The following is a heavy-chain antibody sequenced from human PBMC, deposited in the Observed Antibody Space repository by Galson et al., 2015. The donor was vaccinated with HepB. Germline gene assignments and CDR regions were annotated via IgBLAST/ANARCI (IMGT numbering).Heavy chain of an antibody. V-gene: IGHV3-30*02. CDR1: GFTFSSYG. Sequence: SLRLSCAASGFTFSSYGMHWVRQAPGKGLEWVAFIRYDGSNKYYADSVKGRFTISRDNSKNTLYLQMNSPRAEDTAVYYCAKEAAAGYYYYGMDVWGQGTTVTVSS. D-gene: IGHD6-13*01. CDR2: IRYDGSNK. J-gene: IGHJ6*02. CDR3: AKEAAAGYYYYGMDV.